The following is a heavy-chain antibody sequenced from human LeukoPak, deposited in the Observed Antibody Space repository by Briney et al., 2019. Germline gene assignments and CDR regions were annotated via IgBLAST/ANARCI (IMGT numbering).Heavy chain of an antibody. D-gene: IGHD1-7*01. V-gene: IGHV1-46*01. J-gene: IGHJ5*02. CDR3: AGTLTGTTLFDH. Sequence: GASVKVSCKASGYTFTSYYMHWGRQAPGQGLEWMGIINPSGGSTSYAQKFQGRVTMTRDTSTSTVYMELSSLRSEDTAVYYCAGTLTGTTLFDHWGQGTLVTVSS. CDR2: INPSGGST. CDR1: GYTFTSYY.